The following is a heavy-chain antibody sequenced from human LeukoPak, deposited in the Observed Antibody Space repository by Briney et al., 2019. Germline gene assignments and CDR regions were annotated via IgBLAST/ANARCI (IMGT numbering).Heavy chain of an antibody. D-gene: IGHD3-22*01. Sequence: ASVKVSCKASGYTFSSYYMHWVRQAPGQGLEWMAIINPRGGSTTYAQKFQGRVTMARDTSTSTVFMELSSLRSEDTAVYYCARGPPGRVYDSSKRGIFDPWGQGTLVTVSS. J-gene: IGHJ5*02. CDR1: GYTFSSYY. CDR2: INPRGGST. CDR3: ARGPPGRVYDSSKRGIFDP. V-gene: IGHV1-46*01.